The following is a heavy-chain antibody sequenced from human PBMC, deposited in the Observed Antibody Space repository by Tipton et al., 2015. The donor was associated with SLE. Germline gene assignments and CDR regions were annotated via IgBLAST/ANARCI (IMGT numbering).Heavy chain of an antibody. J-gene: IGHJ4*02. CDR3: TRDSSISTGGDYFDY. Sequence: GLVKPSQTLSLTCAISGDSISSNSAAWNWIRQSPSRGLEWLGRTYYRSRWYRDYAVSLKSRISIDADTSKNQISLQLNSVTPEDTAVYYCTRDSSISTGGDYFDYWGQVTLVTVSS. V-gene: IGHV6-1*01. D-gene: IGHD6-13*01. CDR1: GDSISSNSAA. CDR2: TYYRSRWYR.